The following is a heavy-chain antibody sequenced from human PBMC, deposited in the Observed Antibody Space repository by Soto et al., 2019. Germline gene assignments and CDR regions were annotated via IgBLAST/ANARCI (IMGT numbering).Heavy chain of an antibody. Sequence: QVQLVESGGGGVQPGTSLRLSCAASGFKFSFFAMHWVRQAPGKGLEWVAVISYDGSEKYYADSVKGRFSISRDNSKNTLTLQMNSLRPDDTAVYFCAKALGELSPESYDYWGQGTLITVSS. CDR1: GFKFSFFA. J-gene: IGHJ4*02. CDR2: ISYDGSEK. D-gene: IGHD3-16*02. CDR3: AKALGELSPESYDY. V-gene: IGHV3-30*18.